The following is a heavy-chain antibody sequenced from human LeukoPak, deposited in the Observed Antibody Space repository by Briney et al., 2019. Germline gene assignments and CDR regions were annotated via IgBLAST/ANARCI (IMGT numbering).Heavy chain of an antibody. J-gene: IGHJ4*02. D-gene: IGHD3-3*01. CDR3: ARGPNTFWSGYYPFYY. V-gene: IGHV3-53*01. CDR1: GFSVSDNY. CDR2: IYTTDIT. Sequence: GGSLRLSCAASGFSVSDNYMSWVRQAPGKGLEWVSLIYTTDITYYADSVKGRFTISRDNSKNTLYLQMNSLRAEDTAVYYCARGPNTFWSGYYPFYYWGQGTLVTVSS.